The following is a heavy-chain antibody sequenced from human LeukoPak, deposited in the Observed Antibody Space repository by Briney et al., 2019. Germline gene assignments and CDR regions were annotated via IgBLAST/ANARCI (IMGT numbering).Heavy chain of an antibody. V-gene: IGHV3-9*01. D-gene: IGHD5-12*01. CDR3: AKDINPMVATSSFDY. CDR2: ISWNSGSI. Sequence: GGSLRLSCAASGFTFDDYAMHWVRQAPGKGLEWVSGISWNSGSIGYADSVKGRFTISRDNAKNSLYLQMNSLRAEDTALYYCAKDINPMVATSSFDYWGQGTLVTVSS. J-gene: IGHJ4*02. CDR1: GFTFDDYA.